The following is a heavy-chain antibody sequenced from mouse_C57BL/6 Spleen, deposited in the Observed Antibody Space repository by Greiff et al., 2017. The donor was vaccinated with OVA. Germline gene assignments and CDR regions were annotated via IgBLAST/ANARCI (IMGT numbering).Heavy chain of an antibody. CDR3: AREYYYGSSRYFDV. V-gene: IGHV5-17*01. Sequence: EVQRVESGGGLVKPGGSLKLSCAASGFTFSDYGMHWVRQAPEKGLEWVAYISSGSSTIYYADTVKGRFTISRDNAKNTLFLQMTSLRSEDTAMYYCAREYYYGSSRYFDVWGTGTTVTVSS. CDR2: ISSGSSTI. J-gene: IGHJ1*03. CDR1: GFTFSDYG. D-gene: IGHD1-1*01.